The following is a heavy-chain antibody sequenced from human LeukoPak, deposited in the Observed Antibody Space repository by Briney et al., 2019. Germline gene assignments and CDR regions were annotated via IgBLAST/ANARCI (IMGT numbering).Heavy chain of an antibody. V-gene: IGHV3-23*01. CDR2: ISGSGGST. CDR1: GFTFSSYA. CDR3: SAQRGSSGWFYYFDY. Sequence: GGSLRLSCAASGFTFSSYAMSWVRQAPGKGLEWVSAISGSGGSTYYADSVKGRFTISRDNSKNTLYLQMNSLRAEDTAVYYCSAQRGSSGWFYYFDYWGQGTLVTVSS. D-gene: IGHD6-19*01. J-gene: IGHJ4*02.